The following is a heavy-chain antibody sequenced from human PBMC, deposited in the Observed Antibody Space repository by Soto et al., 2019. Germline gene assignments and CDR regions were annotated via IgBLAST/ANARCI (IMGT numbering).Heavy chain of an antibody. CDR2: IFPGDSDT. D-gene: IGHD3-16*01. J-gene: IGHJ4*02. CDR1: GYTFTNYW. V-gene: IGHV5-51*01. CDR3: VRPNFGALTHFDF. Sequence: GESLKISCKAIGYTFTNYWIGWVRQTPGKGLEWMGIIFPGDSDTRYNPSFEGQVTVSADESISTAYLQWNTLKASDAAMYYCVRPNFGALTHFDFWGQGTLVTVSS.